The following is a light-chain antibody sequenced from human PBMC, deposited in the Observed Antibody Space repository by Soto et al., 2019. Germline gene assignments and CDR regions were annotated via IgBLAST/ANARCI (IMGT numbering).Light chain of an antibody. CDR2: DAS. CDR3: QQYGTAPYT. CDR1: QRVRTS. Sequence: EIVLTQSPGTLSLSPGERASLSCGASQRVRTSLAWYQHKPGLAPRLLIYDASSRATGIPDRFSGSGSGTDFTLTISSLEPEDFAVYFCQQYGTAPYTFGQGTKLEIK. J-gene: IGKJ2*01. V-gene: IGKV3D-20*01.